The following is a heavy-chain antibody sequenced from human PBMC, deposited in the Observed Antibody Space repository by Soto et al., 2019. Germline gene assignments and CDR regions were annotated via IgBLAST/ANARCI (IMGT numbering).Heavy chain of an antibody. CDR3: EKDMGQQQLGEYYFDY. D-gene: IGHD6-13*01. CDR1: GFTFSSYG. J-gene: IGHJ4*02. Sequence: QVQLVESGGGVVQPERSLRLSCAASGFTFSSYGMHWVRQAPGKGLEWVAVISYDGSNKYYADSVKGRFTISRDNSKNTLYLQMNSLRAEDTAVYYCEKDMGQQQLGEYYFDYWGQGTLVTVSS. V-gene: IGHV3-30*18. CDR2: ISYDGSNK.